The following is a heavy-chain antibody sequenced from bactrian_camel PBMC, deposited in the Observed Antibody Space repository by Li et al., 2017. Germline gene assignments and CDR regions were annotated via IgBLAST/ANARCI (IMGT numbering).Heavy chain of an antibody. D-gene: IGHD2*01. CDR2: IVADGART. V-gene: IGHV3S6*01. J-gene: IGHJ6*01. CDR1: GFTFSDEW. Sequence: VQLVESGGDLVQPGGSLRLACAASGFTFSDEWMIWVRQGSGKGLEWVSGIVADGARTYYAESVKGRSTISRDNAKNTVYLQMNSLKSDDTGLYYCASVAFGYCGGGFCYSVDFGYWGQGTQVTVS. CDR3: ASVAFGYCGGGFCYSVDFGY.